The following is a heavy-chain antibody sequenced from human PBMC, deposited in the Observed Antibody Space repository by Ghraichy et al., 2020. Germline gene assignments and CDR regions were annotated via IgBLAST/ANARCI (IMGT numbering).Heavy chain of an antibody. D-gene: IGHD3-3*01. CDR1: NGSTNKYY. J-gene: IGHJ2*01. CDR3: ARGGNYDFWSGHFYFWYFEI. Sequence: SETLSLTCSVSNGSTNKYYWTWIRQAPGKGLEWIGYIHYNGGTNYSPSLKSRVTISIDKSKNQFSLNLNSVTAADTAVYYCARGGNYDFWSGHFYFWYFEIWGRGTLITVSS. CDR2: IHYNGGT. V-gene: IGHV4-59*01.